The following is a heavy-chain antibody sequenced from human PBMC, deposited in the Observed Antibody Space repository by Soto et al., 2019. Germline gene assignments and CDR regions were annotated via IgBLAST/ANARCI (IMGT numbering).Heavy chain of an antibody. V-gene: IGHV1-69*01. J-gene: IGHJ4*02. CDR2: IIPIFETS. CDR1: GGTFNSHA. D-gene: IGHD5-12*01. Sequence: QVQLVQSGAEVKKPGSSVKVSRKASGGTFNSHALTWVRQAPGQGLEWMGGIIPIFETSNYARKFQGRVTITADESTSTAFMELTSLTSDDTAVYYCARDRGWLQPKGSFDYWGQGTLVTVSS. CDR3: ARDRGWLQPKGSFDY.